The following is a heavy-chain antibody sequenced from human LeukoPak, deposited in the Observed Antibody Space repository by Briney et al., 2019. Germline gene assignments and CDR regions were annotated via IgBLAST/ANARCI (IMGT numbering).Heavy chain of an antibody. J-gene: IGHJ4*02. Sequence: GGSLRLSCVASGFTFSSYAMNWVRQAPGKGLEWVSSLSDGGHSSFYADSVKGRFTIYRDDSQNILYLQMNNLRADDTALYFCAFSPLGFNYGYAYWGQGTLVNVSS. CDR2: LSDGGHSS. CDR3: AFSPLGFNYGYAY. CDR1: GFTFSSYA. V-gene: IGHV3-23*01. D-gene: IGHD5-18*01.